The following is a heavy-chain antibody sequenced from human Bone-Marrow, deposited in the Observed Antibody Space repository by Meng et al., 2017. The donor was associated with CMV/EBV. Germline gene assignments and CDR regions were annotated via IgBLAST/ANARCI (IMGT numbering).Heavy chain of an antibody. CDR2: IRSKAYGGTT. Sequence: GESLKISCTASGFTFGDYAMSWVRQAPGKGLEWVGFIRSKAYGGTTEYAASVKGRFTISRDDSKNTLYLQMNSLKTEDTAVYYCTTDRMRGWLEYYFDYWGQGTLVTVYS. J-gene: IGHJ4*02. D-gene: IGHD3-22*01. V-gene: IGHV3-49*04. CDR3: TTDRMRGWLEYYFDY. CDR1: GFTFGDYA.